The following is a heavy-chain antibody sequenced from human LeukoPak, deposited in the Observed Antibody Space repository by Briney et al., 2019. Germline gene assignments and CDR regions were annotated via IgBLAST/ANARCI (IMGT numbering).Heavy chain of an antibody. V-gene: IGHV4-59*08. J-gene: IGHJ5*02. CDR2: MYYSGST. Sequence: SETLSLTCTVSGDSIAGFYWSWFRQSPGKGLEWIGYMYYSGSTYYNPSLKSRVTISVDTSKNQFSLKLSSVTAADTAVYYCARNWPALNLIVVVPAAWGFDPWGQGTLVTVSS. CDR3: ARNWPALNLIVVVPAAWGFDP. CDR1: GDSIAGFY. D-gene: IGHD2-2*01.